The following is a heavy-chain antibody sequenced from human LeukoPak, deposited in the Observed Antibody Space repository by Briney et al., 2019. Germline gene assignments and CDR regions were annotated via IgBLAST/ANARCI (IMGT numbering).Heavy chain of an antibody. CDR2: ISGSGGST. D-gene: IGHD3-16*01. CDR3: AREEEGEVPDF. CDR1: GFTFSSYA. J-gene: IGHJ4*02. Sequence: GGSLRLSCEATGFTFSSYAMSWVRKAPGKGKECDSAISGSGGSTYYAETVKGRFTVSRDNSKNTLFLQLNSLTHEDTAVYFCAREEEGEVPDFWGKGTLVTVSS. V-gene: IGHV3-23*01.